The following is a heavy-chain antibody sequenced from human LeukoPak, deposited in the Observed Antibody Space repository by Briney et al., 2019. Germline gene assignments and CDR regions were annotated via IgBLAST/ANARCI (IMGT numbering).Heavy chain of an antibody. CDR1: GFSFTSYW. J-gene: IGHJ4*02. D-gene: IGHD3-10*01. CDR3: ARGGYFASGSYSD. Sequence: GGSLRLSCAASGFSFTSYWVHWVRQAPGKGLVWVSRIDGDGSNTNYADSVKGRFTISRDNAKNTLYLQMNSLRAEDTAVYYCARGGYFASGSYSDWGQGTLVTVSS. CDR2: IDGDGSNT. V-gene: IGHV3-74*01.